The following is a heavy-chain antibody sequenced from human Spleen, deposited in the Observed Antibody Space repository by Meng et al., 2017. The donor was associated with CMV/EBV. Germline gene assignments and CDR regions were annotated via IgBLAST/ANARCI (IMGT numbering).Heavy chain of an antibody. Sequence: QVQLVQSGAEVKKPGASVKVSCKASGYTFTSYGVAWVRQAPGQGLEWVGWISGYNGKTKYSQKVQGRVTMTTDASTNTAYLELRSLRSDDTAVYYCARDQQLIPAEYFQHWGPGTLVTVSS. V-gene: IGHV1-18*01. CDR2: ISGYNGKT. CDR3: ARDQQLIPAEYFQH. CDR1: GYTFTSYG. D-gene: IGHD6-13*01. J-gene: IGHJ1*01.